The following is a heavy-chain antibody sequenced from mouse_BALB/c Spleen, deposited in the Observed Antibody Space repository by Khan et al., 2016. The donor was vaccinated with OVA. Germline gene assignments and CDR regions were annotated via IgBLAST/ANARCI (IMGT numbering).Heavy chain of an antibody. D-gene: IGHD1-1*01. Sequence: IQLVQSGPELMKPGASVKISCKASGYSFSTYYIHWVTRSHGKTLEWIGYIDPFTGGATYNQKFKGKATLTVDKSSSTAYMHLTSLTSEDSAVYYCAGHSSTSWFAYWGQGTLVTVSA. CDR1: GYSFSTYY. CDR2: IDPFTGGA. V-gene: IGHV1S135*01. J-gene: IGHJ3*01. CDR3: AGHSSTSWFAY.